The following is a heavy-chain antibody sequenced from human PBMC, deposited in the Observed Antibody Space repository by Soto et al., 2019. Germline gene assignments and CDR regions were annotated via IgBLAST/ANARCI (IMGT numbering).Heavy chain of an antibody. CDR1: GFTFSGYA. Sequence: GGSLRLSCAASGFTFSGYAMSWVRQAPGKGLEWVANIKQDGSEKYYVDSVKGRFTISRDNAKNSLYLQMNSLRAEDTAVYYCAREPHVTFYMDVWGKGTTVTVSS. J-gene: IGHJ6*03. V-gene: IGHV3-7*01. D-gene: IGHD2-21*02. CDR3: AREPHVTFYMDV. CDR2: IKQDGSEK.